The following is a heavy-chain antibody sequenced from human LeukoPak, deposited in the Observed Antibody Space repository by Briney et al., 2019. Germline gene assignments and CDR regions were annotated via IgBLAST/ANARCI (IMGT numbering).Heavy chain of an antibody. J-gene: IGHJ4*02. CDR3: SSCHYDILTGFRREFDI. CDR2: VYYSGST. V-gene: IGHV4-30-4*01. Sequence: SETLSLSCTVSPDSITSGDNYWSWIRQSPGRGLEWIGNVYYSGSTNYNPSLKSRLTPSKDTSKSQSSLKLRSVTAPDTALNFCSSCHYDILTGFRREFDIWGEEGLVTVSS. D-gene: IGHD3-9*01. CDR1: PDSITSGDNY.